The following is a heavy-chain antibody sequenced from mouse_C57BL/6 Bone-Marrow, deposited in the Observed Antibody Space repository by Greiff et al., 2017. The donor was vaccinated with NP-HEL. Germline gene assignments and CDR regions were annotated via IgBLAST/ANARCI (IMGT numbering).Heavy chain of an antibody. V-gene: IGHV1-55*01. CDR1: GYTFTSYW. Sequence: QVQLQQPGAELVKPGASVKMSCKASGYTFTSYWITWVKQRPGQGLEWIGDIYPGSGSTYYNEKFKGKATLTADKSSSTAYMELRSLTSEDSAVYFCARGGAYGNYRYFDVWGTGTTVTVSS. D-gene: IGHD2-1*01. CDR2: IYPGSGST. CDR3: ARGGAYGNYRYFDV. J-gene: IGHJ1*03.